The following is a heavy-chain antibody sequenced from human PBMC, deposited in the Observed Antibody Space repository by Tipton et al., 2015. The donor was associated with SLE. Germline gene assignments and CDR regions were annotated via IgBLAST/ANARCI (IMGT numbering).Heavy chain of an antibody. CDR2: ISDTGSLV. CDR3: ARGRKPAYYYDSSGCFDH. J-gene: IGHJ4*02. V-gene: IGHV3-48*03. D-gene: IGHD3-22*01. Sequence: SLRLSCSASGFTFSNHEMNWVRQAPGKGLEWVSYISDTGSLVSYADSVKGRFTISRDNAKNSLYLQLNSLRAEDTAVYYCARGRKPAYYYDSSGCFDHWGQGTLVTVSS. CDR1: GFTFSNHE.